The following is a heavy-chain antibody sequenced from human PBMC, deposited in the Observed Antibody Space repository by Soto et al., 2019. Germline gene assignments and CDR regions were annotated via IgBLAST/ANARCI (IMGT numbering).Heavy chain of an antibody. D-gene: IGHD6-6*01. V-gene: IGHV3-48*02. CDR3: SRARVAAPRRSALYNWFDP. CDR1: GFTFSSYS. Sequence: GGSLRLSCAASGFTFSSYSMNWVRQAPGKGLEWVSYISSSSSTIYYADSVKGRFTISRDNAKNSLYLQMNSLRDEDTAVYYCSRARVAAPRRSALYNWFDPWGQGTLVTVSS. CDR2: ISSSSSTI. J-gene: IGHJ5*02.